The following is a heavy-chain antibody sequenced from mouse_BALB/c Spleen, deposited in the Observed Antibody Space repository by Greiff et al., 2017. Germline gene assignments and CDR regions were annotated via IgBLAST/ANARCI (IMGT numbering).Heavy chain of an antibody. J-gene: IGHJ1*01. D-gene: IGHD1-1*01. CDR3: ARSGYGSSYGYFDV. CDR2: IDPANGNT. Sequence: VQLQQSGAELVKPGASVKLSCTASGFNIKDTYMHWVKQRPEQGLEWIGRIDPANGNTKYDPKFQGKATITADTSSNTAYLQLSSLTSEDTAVYYCARSGYGSSYGYFDVWGAGTTVTVSS. V-gene: IGHV14-3*02. CDR1: GFNIKDTY.